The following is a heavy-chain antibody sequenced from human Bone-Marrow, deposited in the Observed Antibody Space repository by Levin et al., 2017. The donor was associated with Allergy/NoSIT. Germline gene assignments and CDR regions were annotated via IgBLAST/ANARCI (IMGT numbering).Heavy chain of an antibody. CDR2: IYSVGST. CDR3: AKNGGWYGAGYFDY. Sequence: GGSLRLSCAASGFTVSSNYMSWVRQAPGKGLEWVSVIYSVGSTYYADSVKGRFTISRDNSKNTLYLQMNSLRAEDTAVYYCAKNGGWYGAGYFDYWGQGTLVTVSS. J-gene: IGHJ4*02. CDR1: GFTVSSNY. D-gene: IGHD6-19*01. V-gene: IGHV3-66*02.